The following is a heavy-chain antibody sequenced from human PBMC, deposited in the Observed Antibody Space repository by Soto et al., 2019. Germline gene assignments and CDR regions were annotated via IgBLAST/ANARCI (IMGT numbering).Heavy chain of an antibody. CDR3: ARDQDEPGEGWFDP. J-gene: IGHJ5*02. V-gene: IGHV3-48*03. CDR1: GFTFSSYE. CDR2: ISSSGSTI. Sequence: PGGSLRLSCAASGFTFSSYEMNWVRQAPGKGLEWVSYISSSGSTIYYADSVKGRFTISRDNAKNSLYLQMNSLRAEDTAVYYCARDQDEPGEGWFDPWGQGTLVTVSS.